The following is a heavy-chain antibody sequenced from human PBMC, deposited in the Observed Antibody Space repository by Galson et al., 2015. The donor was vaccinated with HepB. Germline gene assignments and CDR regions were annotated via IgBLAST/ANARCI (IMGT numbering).Heavy chain of an antibody. J-gene: IGHJ6*03. V-gene: IGHV3-33*01. Sequence: SLRLSCAVSGLTFRSYGMHWVRQAPGKGREWVAIIWYDGSEKYYVDSVQGRFTISRDNSKNTLYLQMNSLRAEDTAVYYCATARGAGYYMDVWGKGTTVTVS. D-gene: IGHD3-10*01. CDR2: IWYDGSEK. CDR1: GLTFRSYG. CDR3: ATARGAGYYMDV.